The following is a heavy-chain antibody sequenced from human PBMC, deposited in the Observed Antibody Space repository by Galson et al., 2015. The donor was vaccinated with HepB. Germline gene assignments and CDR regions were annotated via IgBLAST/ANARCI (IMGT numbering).Heavy chain of an antibody. J-gene: IGHJ4*02. CDR1: GFTFSSYA. Sequence: SLRLSCAASGFTFSSYAMHWVRQAPGKGLEWVAVISYDGSNKYYADSVKGRFTISRDNSKNTLYLQMNSLRAEDTAVYYCARDTYYYDSRVTDYWGQGTLVTVSS. V-gene: IGHV3-30*04. CDR3: ARDTYYYDSRVTDY. D-gene: IGHD3-22*01. CDR2: ISYDGSNK.